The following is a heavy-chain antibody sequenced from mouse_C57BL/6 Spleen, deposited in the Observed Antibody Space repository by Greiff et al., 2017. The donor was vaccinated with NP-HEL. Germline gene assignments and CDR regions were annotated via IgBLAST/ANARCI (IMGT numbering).Heavy chain of an antibody. D-gene: IGHD1-1*01. J-gene: IGHJ1*03. Sequence: EVQLQQSGPELVKPGASVKIPCKASGYTFTDYNMDWVKQSHGKSLEWIGDINPNNGGTIYNQKFKGKATLTVDKSSSTAYMELRSLTSEDTAVYDCARSGEGSSYRWYFDVWGTGTTVTVSS. V-gene: IGHV1-18*01. CDR3: ARSGEGSSYRWYFDV. CDR1: GYTFTDYN. CDR2: INPNNGGT.